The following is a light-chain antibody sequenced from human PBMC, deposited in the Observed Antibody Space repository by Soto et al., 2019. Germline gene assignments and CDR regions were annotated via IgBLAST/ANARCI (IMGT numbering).Light chain of an antibody. V-gene: IGLV2-8*01. J-gene: IGLJ1*01. Sequence: QSALTQPPSASGSPGQSVTISCTGTKSDIGVYDFVSWYQHHPGKAPRLIIYEVVQRPSGVPDRFSGSKSGNTASLTVSGIQASDEADYFCKSYAGTNTHFFGRGTNLTVL. CDR3: KSYAGTNTHF. CDR1: KSDIGVYDF. CDR2: EVV.